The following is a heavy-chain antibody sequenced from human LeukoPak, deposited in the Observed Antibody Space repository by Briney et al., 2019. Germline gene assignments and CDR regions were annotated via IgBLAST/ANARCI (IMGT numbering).Heavy chain of an antibody. Sequence: PGGSLRLSCAASGFTFSSYAMSWVRQAPGKGLEWVSAISGSGGSTYYADSVKGRFTISRDNSKNTLYLQMNSLSAEDTAVYYCAKHYYGSGSGGDYWGQGTLVTVSS. CDR1: GFTFSSYA. CDR2: ISGSGGST. CDR3: AKHYYGSGSGGDY. J-gene: IGHJ4*02. D-gene: IGHD3-10*01. V-gene: IGHV3-23*01.